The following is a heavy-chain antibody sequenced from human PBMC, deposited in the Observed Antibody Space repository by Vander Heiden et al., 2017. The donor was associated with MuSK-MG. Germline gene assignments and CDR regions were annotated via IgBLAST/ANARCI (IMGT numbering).Heavy chain of an antibody. CDR3: ARRRGSYYGYYFDY. J-gene: IGHJ4*02. CDR2: IIPIFGTA. Sequence: QVQLVQSGAEVKKPGSSVKVSCKASGGTFSSYAISWVRQAPGQGLEWMGGIIPIFGTANSAQKVQGRVTITADESTSTAYMELSSLRSEDTAVYYCARRRGSYYGYYFDYWGQGTLVTVSS. V-gene: IGHV1-69*01. D-gene: IGHD1-26*01. CDR1: GGTFSSYA.